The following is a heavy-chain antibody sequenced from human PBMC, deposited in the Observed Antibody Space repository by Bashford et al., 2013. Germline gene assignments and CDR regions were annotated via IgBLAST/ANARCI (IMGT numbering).Heavy chain of an antibody. V-gene: IGHV3-30*04. CDR2: TFDGADDT. Sequence: GGSLRLSCAASGFTFSSYAMHWVRQAPGKGLEWVAFTFDGADDTHYADSVKGRFIISRDNSKNTLYLQMSSLKAEDTARYYCARTPAGSYDYWGQGTLVTVSS. J-gene: IGHJ4*02. D-gene: IGHD1-26*01. CDR1: GFTFSSYA. CDR3: ARTPAGSYDY.